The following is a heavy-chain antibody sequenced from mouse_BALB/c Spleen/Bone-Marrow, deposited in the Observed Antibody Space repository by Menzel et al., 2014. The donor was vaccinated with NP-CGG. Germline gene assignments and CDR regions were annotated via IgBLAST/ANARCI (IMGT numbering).Heavy chain of an antibody. CDR3: TSDYDDY. D-gene: IGHD2-4*01. V-gene: IGHV1-5*01. CDR2: IYPGNSDT. J-gene: IGHJ2*01. CDR1: GCTFTSYW. Sequence: EVQLQQSGTVLARPGASVKMSCKASGCTFTSYWMHWVKRRPGQDLEWIGAIYPGNSDTSYNQKFKGKAKLTAVTSTSTAYMELSSLTNEDSAVYYCTSDYDDYWGQGTTLTVSS.